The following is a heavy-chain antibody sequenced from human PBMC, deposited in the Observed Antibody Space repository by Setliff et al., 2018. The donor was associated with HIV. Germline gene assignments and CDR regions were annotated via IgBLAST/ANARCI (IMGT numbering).Heavy chain of an antibody. CDR2: IYTSGST. V-gene: IGHV4-4*07. J-gene: IGHJ4*02. CDR3: AQLGMVDDFDY. CDR1: GGSISSYY. Sequence: PSETLSLTCTVSGGSISSYYWSWIRQPAGKGLEWIGRIYTSGSTNYNPSLKSRVTMSVDTSKNQFSLRLNSVTAADTAIYYCAQLGMVDDFDYWGQGTLVTVSS. D-gene: IGHD1-1*01.